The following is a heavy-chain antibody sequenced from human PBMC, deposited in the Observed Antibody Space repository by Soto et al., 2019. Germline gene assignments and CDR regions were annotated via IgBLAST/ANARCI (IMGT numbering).Heavy chain of an antibody. J-gene: IGHJ5*02. D-gene: IGHD3-10*01. CDR3: ARLWRSYYNSREFDP. V-gene: IGHV4-59*01. CDR1: GGSISSYY. CDR2: IYYSGST. Sequence: SETLSLTCTVSGGSISSYYWSWIRQPPGKGLEWIGYIYYSGSTNYNPSLKSRVTISVDTSKNQFSLKLSSVTAADTAVYYCARLWRSYYNSREFDPWGHGTLVTVSS.